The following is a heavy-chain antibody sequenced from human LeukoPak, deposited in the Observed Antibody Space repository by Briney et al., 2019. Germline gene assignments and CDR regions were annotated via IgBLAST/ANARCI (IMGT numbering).Heavy chain of an antibody. CDR1: GGSISSYY. CDR2: IYYSGST. V-gene: IGHV4-59*08. D-gene: IGHD6-19*01. Sequence: KTSETLSLTCTVSGGSISSYYWSWIRQPPGKGLEWIGYIYYSGSTNYNPSLKSRVTISVDTSKNQFSLKLSPVTAADTAVYYCARQGYISGQGFRNNWFDPWGQGSLVTVSS. CDR3: ARQGYISGQGFRNNWFDP. J-gene: IGHJ5*02.